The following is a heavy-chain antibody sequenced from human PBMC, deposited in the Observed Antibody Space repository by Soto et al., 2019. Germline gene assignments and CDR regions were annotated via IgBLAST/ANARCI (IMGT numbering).Heavy chain of an antibody. CDR1: GFTFSSYE. D-gene: IGHD4-4*01. CDR3: ARNPNSPPVYYRMDV. V-gene: IGHV3-48*03. J-gene: IGHJ6*02. Sequence: PGGSLRLSCAASGFTFSSYEMNWVRQAPGKGLEWVSYISSSGSTIYYADSVKGRFTISRDNAKNSLYLQMNSLRAEDTAVYYCARNPNSPPVYYRMDVWGQGTTVTVSS. CDR2: ISSSGSTI.